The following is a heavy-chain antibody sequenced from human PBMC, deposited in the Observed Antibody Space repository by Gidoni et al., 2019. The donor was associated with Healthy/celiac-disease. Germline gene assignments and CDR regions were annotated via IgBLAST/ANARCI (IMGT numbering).Heavy chain of an antibody. Sequence: QVQLVQSGAEVKKPGSSVTVSCKASGCTFSSHAISWVRQAPGQGLEWMGGIIPSFGTANYAQKFQGRVTITADESTSTAYMELSSLRSEDTAVYYCAGRRYYYDSSGYLPFDYWGQGTLVTVSS. CDR1: GCTFSSHA. CDR3: AGRRYYYDSSGYLPFDY. V-gene: IGHV1-69*01. J-gene: IGHJ4*02. CDR2: IIPSFGTA. D-gene: IGHD3-22*01.